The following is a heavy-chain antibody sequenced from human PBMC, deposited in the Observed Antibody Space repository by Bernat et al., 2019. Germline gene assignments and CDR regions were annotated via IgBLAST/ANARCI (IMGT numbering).Heavy chain of an antibody. V-gene: IGHV3-15*01. J-gene: IGHJ4*02. CDR1: GLTFRNAW. CDR3: VTDAARDDAFHWIYEH. CDR2: IKSIGDGGAT. D-gene: IGHD3-3*01. Sequence: EVQLVESGGGLVKPGGSLRLSCAASGLTFRNAWMNWVRQAPGKGLEWVGRIKSIGDGGATDYAAPVKGRFTISRDDSKDTLYLQMNSLKPEDTAVYYCVTDAARDDAFHWIYEHWGQGNLVTVSS.